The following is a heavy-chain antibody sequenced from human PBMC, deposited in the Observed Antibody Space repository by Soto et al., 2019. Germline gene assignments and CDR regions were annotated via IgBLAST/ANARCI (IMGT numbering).Heavy chain of an antibody. D-gene: IGHD6-19*01. CDR3: ARRGIAVAGSGGYYYGMDV. Sequence: GESLKISCKGSGYSFTSYWISWVRQMPGKGLEWMGRIDPSDSYTKYSPSFQGHVTISADKSISTAYLQWSSLKASDTAMYYCARRGIAVAGSGGYYYGMDVWGQGTTVTVSS. CDR2: IDPSDSYT. CDR1: GYSFTSYW. J-gene: IGHJ6*02. V-gene: IGHV5-10-1*01.